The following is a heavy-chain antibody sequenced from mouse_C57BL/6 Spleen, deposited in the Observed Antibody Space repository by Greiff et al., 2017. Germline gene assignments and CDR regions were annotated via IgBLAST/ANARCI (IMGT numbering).Heavy chain of an antibody. V-gene: IGHV1-42*01. Sequence: EVQLQQSGPELVKPGASVKISCKASGYSFTGYYMNWVKQSPEKSLEWIGEINPSTGGTTYNQKFKAKATLTVDKSSSTAYMQLKSLTSEDSAVYYCAGRLYGNMGYAMDYWGQGTSVTVSS. CDR2: INPSTGGT. CDR3: AGRLYGNMGYAMDY. CDR1: GYSFTGYY. J-gene: IGHJ4*01. D-gene: IGHD1-1*01.